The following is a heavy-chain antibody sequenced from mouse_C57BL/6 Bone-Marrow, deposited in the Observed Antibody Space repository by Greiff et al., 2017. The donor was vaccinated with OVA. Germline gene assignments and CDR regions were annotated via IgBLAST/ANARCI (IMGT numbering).Heavy chain of an antibody. J-gene: IGHJ2*01. CDR1: GYTFTSYW. CDR3: ARQLRPVDY. V-gene: IGHV1-59*01. Sequence: QVQLQQPGAELVRPGTSVKLSCKASGYTFTSYWMHWVKQRPGQGLEWIGVIDPSDSYTNSNQKFKGKATLTVDTSSSTAYMQLSSLTSEDSAVYYCARQLRPVDYWGQGTTLTVSS. CDR2: IDPSDSYT. D-gene: IGHD3-2*02.